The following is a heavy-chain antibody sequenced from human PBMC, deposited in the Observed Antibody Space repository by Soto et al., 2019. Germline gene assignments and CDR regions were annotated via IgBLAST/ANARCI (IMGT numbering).Heavy chain of an antibody. CDR1: GFTFSSYA. CDR2: ISGSGGST. Sequence: EVQLLESGGGLVQPGGSLRLSCAASGFTFSSYAMSWVRQAPGKGLEWVSAISGSGGSTYYADSVKGRFTISRDNSKNTLYLQMNSLRAEDTAVYYCAKDSSGYKIPYYYYGMDVWGQGTTVTVSS. J-gene: IGHJ6*02. D-gene: IGHD3-22*01. CDR3: AKDSSGYKIPYYYYGMDV. V-gene: IGHV3-23*01.